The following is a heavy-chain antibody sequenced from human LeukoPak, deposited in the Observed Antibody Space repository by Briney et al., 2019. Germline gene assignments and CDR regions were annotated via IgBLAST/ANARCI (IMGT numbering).Heavy chain of an antibody. J-gene: IGHJ4*02. D-gene: IGHD2-15*01. CDR2: IRRSGGTT. CDR1: GFTFSDYE. V-gene: IGHV3-20*04. CDR3: AKSKGGWWLALDY. Sequence: GGSLRLSCVVSGFTFSDYEMSWVRQAPGKGLQCVGAIRRSGGTTYVADSVRGRFTISRDNAKNSLYLQMNSLRAEDTALYYCAKSKGGWWLALDYWGQGTLVTVSS.